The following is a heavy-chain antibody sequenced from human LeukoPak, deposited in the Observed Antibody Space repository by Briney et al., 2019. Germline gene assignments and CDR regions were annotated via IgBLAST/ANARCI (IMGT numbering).Heavy chain of an antibody. Sequence: GASVKVSCKASGYTFTSYHMHWVRQAPGQGLEWMGLINLSGGSTTHAQRFQGRVTLTRDTSTSTVYMELSSLRSEDTAVCYCARDYVDDIPMIKDYWGRGTLVTVSS. D-gene: IGHD2-8*01. CDR2: INLSGGST. CDR3: ARDYVDDIPMIKDY. CDR1: GYTFTSYH. J-gene: IGHJ4*02. V-gene: IGHV1-46*01.